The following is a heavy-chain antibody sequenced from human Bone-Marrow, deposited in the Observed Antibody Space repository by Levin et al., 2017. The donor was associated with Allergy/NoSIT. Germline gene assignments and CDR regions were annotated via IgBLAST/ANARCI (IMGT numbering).Heavy chain of an antibody. CDR2: IYHGDKT. V-gene: IGHV3-53*01. CDR3: SAGTYGEPDS. J-gene: IGHJ4*02. CDR1: GRAVRTNY. D-gene: IGHD4-17*01. Sequence: AGGSLRLSCVVSGRAVRTNYMNWVRQAPGKGLEWVSIIYHGDKTYYADSVKGRFSISRDTSKNTLYLQMNSLRVDDTAVYYWSAGTYGEPDSWGQGTLVTVSS.